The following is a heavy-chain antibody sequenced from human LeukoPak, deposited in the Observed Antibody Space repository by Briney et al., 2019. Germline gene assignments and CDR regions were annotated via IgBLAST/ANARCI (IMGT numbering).Heavy chain of an antibody. D-gene: IGHD4-17*01. V-gene: IGHV3-23*01. J-gene: IGHJ4*02. CDR3: AKAGHTVTTELDY. CDR1: GFSFSACA. Sequence: GGSLRLSCAASGFSFSACAMSWVRQAPGKGLEWVSIITSTGSSTFYADSVKGRFTISRDNSKNTLFLQMNGLRAQDTALYYCAKAGHTVTTELDYWGQGTLVTVSS. CDR2: ITSTGSST.